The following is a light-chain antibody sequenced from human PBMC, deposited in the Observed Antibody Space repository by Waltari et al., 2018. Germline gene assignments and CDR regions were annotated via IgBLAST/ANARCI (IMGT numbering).Light chain of an antibody. J-gene: IGLJ3*02. CDR3: ETGGHGTWV. Sequence: QLVLTQSPSASASLGASVKLTCTLSSGHSSNIIAWLQQPPGKGPRYLMKVNSDGTHRKGDDIPDRFSGSSSGAERYLTISSLQSEDEADYYCETGGHGTWVFGGGTKLTVL. CDR2: VNSDGTH. CDR1: SGHSSNI. V-gene: IGLV4-69*01.